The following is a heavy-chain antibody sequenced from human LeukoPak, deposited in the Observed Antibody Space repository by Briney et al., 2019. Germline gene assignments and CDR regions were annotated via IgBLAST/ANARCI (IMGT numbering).Heavy chain of an antibody. CDR3: AREDSNAYDF. V-gene: IGHV1-3*03. Sequence: VASVTVSCKASGYTFTNYAIHWVRQAPGQRLEWMGWINTATGNTKYSQDFQGRVTITRDTSASTAYVELSSLRSEDMGVYYCAREDSNAYDFWGQGTVVTVSS. CDR2: INTATGNT. CDR1: GYTFTNYA. J-gene: IGHJ4*02. D-gene: IGHD5-18*01.